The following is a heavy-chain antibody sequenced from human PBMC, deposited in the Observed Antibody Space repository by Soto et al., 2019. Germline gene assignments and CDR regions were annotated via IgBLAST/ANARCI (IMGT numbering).Heavy chain of an antibody. D-gene: IGHD4-17*01. CDR2: ISYDGSNK. V-gene: IGHV3-30*18. CDR3: AKDHTTVTTFYYYYMDV. CDR1: GFTFSSYG. Sequence: GGSLRLSCAASGFTFSSYGMHWVRQAPGKGLEWVAVISYDGSNKYYADSVKGRFTISRDNSKNTLYLQMNSLRAEDTAVYYCAKDHTTVTTFYYYYMDVWGKGTTVTVSS. J-gene: IGHJ6*03.